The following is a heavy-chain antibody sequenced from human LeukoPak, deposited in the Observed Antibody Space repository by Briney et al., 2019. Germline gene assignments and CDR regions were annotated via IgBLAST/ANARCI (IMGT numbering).Heavy chain of an antibody. Sequence: GESLKISCKGSGYSFTSYWIGWVRQMPGKGLEWMGIIYPGDSDTRYSPSFQGQVTISADKSISTAYLQWSSLKASDTAMYYCARHVWGSYRYTGRLNNWFDPWGQGTLVTVSS. J-gene: IGHJ5*02. CDR3: ARHVWGSYRYTGRLNNWFDP. CDR1: GYSFTSYW. V-gene: IGHV5-51*01. D-gene: IGHD3-16*02. CDR2: IYPGDSDT.